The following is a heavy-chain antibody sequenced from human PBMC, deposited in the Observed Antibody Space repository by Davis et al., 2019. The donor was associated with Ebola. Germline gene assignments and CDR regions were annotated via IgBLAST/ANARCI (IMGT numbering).Heavy chain of an antibody. Sequence: MPSETLSLTCAVYGGPFNSNYWTWVRQPPGKGLEWIGEIYHTGDTNYNPSLKSRVTISVDTSKNQFSLRLNSVTAADTAVYYCARVNFCIGGSCYSHDHWGQGTLVTVSS. D-gene: IGHD2-15*01. J-gene: IGHJ5*02. V-gene: IGHV4-34*01. CDR3: ARVNFCIGGSCYSHDH. CDR1: GGPFNSNY. CDR2: IYHTGDT.